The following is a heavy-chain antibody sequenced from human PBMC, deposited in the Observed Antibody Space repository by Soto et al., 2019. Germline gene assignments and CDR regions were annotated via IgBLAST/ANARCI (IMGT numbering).Heavy chain of an antibody. CDR2: IYWDDDK. CDR3: THSRCGGDCLQSYSSHYYFGMDV. J-gene: IGHJ6*02. V-gene: IGHV2-5*02. Sequence: QITLMESGPTLVKPTQTLTLTCTFSGFSLSTGGVGVGWIRQPPGKALEWLALIYWDDDKRYSPSLRSRLTITKDTSKNPVVLTMTNMDPVDTAKYYCTHSRCGGDCLQSYSSHYYFGMDVWGQGTTVTVSS. CDR1: GFSLSTGGVG. D-gene: IGHD2-21*02.